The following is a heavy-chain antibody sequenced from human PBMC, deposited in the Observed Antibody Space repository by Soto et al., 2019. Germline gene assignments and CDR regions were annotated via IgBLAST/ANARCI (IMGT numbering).Heavy chain of an antibody. D-gene: IGHD2-15*01. CDR1: GYTFTGYY. Sequence: QVQLVQSGAEVKKPGASVKVSCKASGYTFTGYYMHWVRQAPGQGLEWMGGINPNSGGTNYAQKFQGWVTMTRDTSISTAYMELSRLRSDDTAVYYCARDGRYCSGGSCYHYYYYGMDVWGQGTTVTVSS. CDR3: ARDGRYCSGGSCYHYYYYGMDV. J-gene: IGHJ6*02. V-gene: IGHV1-2*04. CDR2: INPNSGGT.